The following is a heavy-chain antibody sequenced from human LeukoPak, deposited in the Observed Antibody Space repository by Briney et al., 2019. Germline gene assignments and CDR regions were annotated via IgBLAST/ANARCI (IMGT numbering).Heavy chain of an antibody. D-gene: IGHD3-22*01. J-gene: IGHJ4*02. CDR1: GDSINSSSYY. CDR2: IFYSGNT. Sequence: PSETLSLTCSVSGDSINSSSYYWGWIRQPPGKGLEWIGSIFYSGNTYYNPSLKSRVTISIDTSKNQFSLKLSSVTAADTAVYYCARVTGYMIEDYFDYWGQGTLVTVSS. CDR3: ARVTGYMIEDYFDY. V-gene: IGHV4-39*07.